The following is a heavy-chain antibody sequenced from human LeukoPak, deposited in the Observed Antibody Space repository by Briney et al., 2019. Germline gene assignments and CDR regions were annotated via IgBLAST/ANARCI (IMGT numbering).Heavy chain of an antibody. CDR3: ARARSSSWFDY. D-gene: IGHD6-13*01. J-gene: IGHJ4*02. CDR1: GGSISSYY. V-gene: IGHV4-59*01. CDR2: IYYSGST. Sequence: SETLSLTCTVSGGSISSYYWSWIRQPPGKGLEWIGYIYYSGSTNYNPPLKSRVTISVDTSKNQFSLKLSSVTAADTAVYYCARARSSSWFDYWGQGTLVTVSS.